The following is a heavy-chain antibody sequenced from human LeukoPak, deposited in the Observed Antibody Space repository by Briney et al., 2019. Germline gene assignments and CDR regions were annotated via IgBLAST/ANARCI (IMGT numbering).Heavy chain of an antibody. V-gene: IGHV3-21*01. J-gene: IGHJ4*02. Sequence: GGSLRLSCAASGFTFSSYSMNWVRQAPGKGLEWVSSISSSSYIYYADSVKGRFTISRDNAKNSLYLQMNSLRAEDTAVYYCARDSLERDYGDYVDFDYWGQGTLVTVSS. CDR3: ARDSLERDYGDYVDFDY. CDR2: ISSSSYI. D-gene: IGHD4-17*01. CDR1: GFTFSSYS.